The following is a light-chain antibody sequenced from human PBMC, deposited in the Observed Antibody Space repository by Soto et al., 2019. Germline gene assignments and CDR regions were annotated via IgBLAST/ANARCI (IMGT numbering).Light chain of an antibody. Sequence: EIVLTQSPATLSLSPGERATLSCRASQSVSSYLAWYQQRPGQAPRLLIYDASNRAPGIPARFSGSGSGTDFTLLISSLESEDFAVYYCQQYNNWPQTFGQGTKVDIK. CDR3: QQYNNWPQT. CDR2: DAS. V-gene: IGKV3-11*01. CDR1: QSVSSY. J-gene: IGKJ1*01.